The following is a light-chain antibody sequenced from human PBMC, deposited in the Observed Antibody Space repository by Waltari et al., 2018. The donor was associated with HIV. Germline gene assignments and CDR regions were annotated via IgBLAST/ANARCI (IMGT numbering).Light chain of an antibody. J-gene: IGLJ2*01. V-gene: IGLV2-14*01. CDR3: SSYTSSSTLV. CDR1: SSDVGGYNF. Sequence: QSALTQPASVSGSPGQSITISCPGTSSDVGGYNFVSWFQHPPGKAPKVMIYEVRNRPSGVSNRFSGSKSGNTAALTISGLQAEDEADYYCSSYTSSSTLVFGGGTKLTVL. CDR2: EVR.